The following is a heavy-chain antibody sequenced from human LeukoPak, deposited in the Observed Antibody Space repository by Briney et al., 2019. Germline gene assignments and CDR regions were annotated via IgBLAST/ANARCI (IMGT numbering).Heavy chain of an antibody. CDR2: TRNKANSYTT. Sequence: GGSLRLSCAASGFTFSSYWMSWVRQAPGKGLEWVGRTRNKANSYTTEYAASVKGRFTISRDDSKNSLYLQMNSLKTEDTAVYYCAKDWAGSSSWGGYFDYWGQGTLVTVSS. J-gene: IGHJ4*02. CDR1: GFTFSSYW. CDR3: AKDWAGSSSWGGYFDY. D-gene: IGHD6-13*01. V-gene: IGHV3-72*01.